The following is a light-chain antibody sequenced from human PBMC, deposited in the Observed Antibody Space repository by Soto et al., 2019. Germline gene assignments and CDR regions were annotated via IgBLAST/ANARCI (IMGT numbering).Light chain of an antibody. CDR1: QTISSW. V-gene: IGKV1-5*03. Sequence: DIQMTQSPSTLSGSVGDRVTITCRASQTISSWLAWYQQKPGKAPKLLIYKASTLKSGVPSRFSGSGSGTEFTLTISSLQPDDFATYYCQQVHSYPFTFGPGTKVDIK. CDR3: QQVHSYPFT. J-gene: IGKJ3*01. CDR2: KAS.